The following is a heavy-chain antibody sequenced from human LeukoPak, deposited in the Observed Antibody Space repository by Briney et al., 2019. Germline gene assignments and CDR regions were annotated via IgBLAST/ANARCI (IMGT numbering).Heavy chain of an antibody. V-gene: IGHV3-23*01. CDR1: GFTFSSYV. J-gene: IGHJ4*02. Sequence: GGSLRLSCAASGFTFSSYVMSWVRQAPGKGLEWVSSIGVSGGTYFADSVKGRFTISRDNSKNSLYLQLNGLRAEDTAVYHCAKRISSGQDYYFDYWGQGTLVTVSS. D-gene: IGHD6-19*01. CDR2: IGVSGGT. CDR3: AKRISSGQDYYFDY.